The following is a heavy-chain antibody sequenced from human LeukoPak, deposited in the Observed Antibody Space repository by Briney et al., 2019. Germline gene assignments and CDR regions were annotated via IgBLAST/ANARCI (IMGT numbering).Heavy chain of an antibody. D-gene: IGHD3-10*01. V-gene: IGHV4-4*09. J-gene: IGHJ6*03. CDR1: GGYMSDHY. CDR2: IYATGNT. CDR3: ARHFRRDYPDSGSSQYFHYIDV. Sequence: PSGTLSLTCAVSGGYMSDHYCSWIRQTPGTTLEWIGYIYATGNTNYSPSLKGRVTISLDTSKNHFSLRLRSVTAADTALYYCARHFRRDYPDSGSSQYFHYIDVWGKGTTVVVSS.